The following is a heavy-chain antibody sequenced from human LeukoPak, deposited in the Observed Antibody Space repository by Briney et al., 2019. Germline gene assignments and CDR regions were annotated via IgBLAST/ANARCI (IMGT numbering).Heavy chain of an antibody. CDR1: GGSISSSSW. Sequence: SGTLSLTCVVSGGSISSSSWWSWVRQPPGKGLEWIGEIYHGGSTTYNPSLKSRVTISIDKSKNQFSLKLSSVTAADTAVYYCARADYYYDSSGYSGHYYYMDVWGKGTTVTVSS. CDR3: ARADYYYDSSGYSGHYYYMDV. CDR2: IYHGGST. J-gene: IGHJ6*03. V-gene: IGHV4-4*02. D-gene: IGHD3-22*01.